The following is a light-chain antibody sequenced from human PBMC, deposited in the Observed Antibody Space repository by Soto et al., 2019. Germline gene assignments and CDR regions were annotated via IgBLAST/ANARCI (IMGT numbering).Light chain of an antibody. J-gene: IGKJ4*01. CDR3: QQANSFPLT. CDR2: TGS. Sequence: DIQMTQSPSSVSASVGDRVSITCRASQGISNWLAWYQKKTGRAPKLLIYTGSSLQSGVPSRFSGTGSGTDFTLTISSLQPEDVATYYCQQANSFPLTFGGGTKVDIK. CDR1: QGISNW. V-gene: IGKV1-12*01.